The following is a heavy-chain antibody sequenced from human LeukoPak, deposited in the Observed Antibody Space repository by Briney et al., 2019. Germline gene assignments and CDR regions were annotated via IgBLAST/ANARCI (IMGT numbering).Heavy chain of an antibody. CDR2: INPNSGGT. CDR1: GYTFTGYY. CDR3: ARDVVGFGESPRLYYYYYGMDA. J-gene: IGHJ6*02. V-gene: IGHV1-2*06. D-gene: IGHD3-10*01. Sequence: ASVKVSCKASGYTFTGYYMHWVRQAPGQGLEWMGRINPNSGGTNYAQKFQGRVTMTRDTSISTAYMELSRLRSDDTAVYYCARDVVGFGESPRLYYYYYGMDAWGQGTTVTVSS.